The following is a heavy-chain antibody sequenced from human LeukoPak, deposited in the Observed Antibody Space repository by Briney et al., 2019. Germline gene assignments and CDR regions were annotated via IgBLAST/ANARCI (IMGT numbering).Heavy chain of an antibody. V-gene: IGHV3-74*01. Sequence: GGSLRLSCAASGFTYSSNWMHWVRQAPGKGLVWVSRINEDGSTTNYADSVKGRSTIFRDNAKNTLYLQMNSLRAEDTAVYYCVRDLGGRSGHWGQGTLVTVSS. CDR2: INEDGSTT. J-gene: IGHJ4*02. CDR3: VRDLGGRSGH. CDR1: GFTYSSNW. D-gene: IGHD1-26*01.